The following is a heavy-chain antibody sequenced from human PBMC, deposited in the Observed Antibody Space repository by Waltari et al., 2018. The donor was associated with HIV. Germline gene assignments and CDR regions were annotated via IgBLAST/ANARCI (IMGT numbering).Heavy chain of an antibody. J-gene: IGHJ3*02. V-gene: IGHV1-69*02. CDR1: GCPFSSYT. Sequence: QVQLVQSGAEVKKPGSSVKVSCKASGCPFSSYTISWVRQAPGQGLEWMGRIIPILGIANYAQKFQGRVTITADKSTSTAYMELSSLRSEDTAVYYCARAPTAYCGGDCYSDAFDIWGQGTMVTVSS. CDR2: IIPILGIA. CDR3: ARAPTAYCGGDCYSDAFDI. D-gene: IGHD2-21*02.